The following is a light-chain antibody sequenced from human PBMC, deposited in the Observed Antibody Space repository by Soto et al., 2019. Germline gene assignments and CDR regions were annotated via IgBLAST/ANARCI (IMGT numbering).Light chain of an antibody. CDR3: QQYNNWPRT. V-gene: IGKV3-15*01. Sequence: EIVMTQSPATLSVSPGERATLSCRASQSVSSNLAWYQQKPSQAPRLLIYGASTRATGIPARFSGSGSWTDCTLTISSLQSEDFAVYYCQQYNNWPRTFGQGTKVEIK. CDR2: GAS. CDR1: QSVSSN. J-gene: IGKJ1*01.